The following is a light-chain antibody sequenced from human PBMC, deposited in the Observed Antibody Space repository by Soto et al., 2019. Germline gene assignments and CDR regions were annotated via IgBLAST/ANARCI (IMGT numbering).Light chain of an antibody. CDR1: QSVSNN. Sequence: EIVMTQSPATLSVSPGERATLSCRASQSVSNNLAWYQQKPGQAPRLLIYGASTRATGIPARFSGSGSGTEFTLPISSLQSEDFAVYYCQQYNNWHPYTFGQGTKLEIK. CDR2: GAS. V-gene: IGKV3-15*01. J-gene: IGKJ2*01. CDR3: QQYNNWHPYT.